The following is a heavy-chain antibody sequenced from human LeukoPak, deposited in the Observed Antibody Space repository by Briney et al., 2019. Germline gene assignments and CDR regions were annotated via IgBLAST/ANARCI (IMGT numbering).Heavy chain of an antibody. Sequence: GGSLRLSCAASGFTFSSYAIHWVRQAPGKGLEWMAVTSYHGSNKYYADSVKGRFTISRDNSKNTLYLQMNSLRAEDTAVYYCARDYDFWSGFFDYWGQGTLVTVSS. J-gene: IGHJ4*02. D-gene: IGHD3-3*01. CDR2: TSYHGSNK. V-gene: IGHV3-30-3*01. CDR3: ARDYDFWSGFFDY. CDR1: GFTFSSYA.